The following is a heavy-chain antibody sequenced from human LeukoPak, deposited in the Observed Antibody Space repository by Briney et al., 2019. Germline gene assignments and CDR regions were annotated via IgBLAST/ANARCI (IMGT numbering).Heavy chain of an antibody. CDR1: GGSISSGNW. D-gene: IGHD6-25*01. CDR3: AARIPATDLYYFDY. CDR2: IYHSGST. J-gene: IGHJ4*02. Sequence: PSGTLSLTCAVSGGSISSGNWWNWVRQPPGKGLEWIGEIYHSGSTNYSPSLKSRVTISIDNSKNQFSLKLSSVTAADTAVYYCAARIPATDLYYFDYWGQGTLVTVSS. V-gene: IGHV4-4*02.